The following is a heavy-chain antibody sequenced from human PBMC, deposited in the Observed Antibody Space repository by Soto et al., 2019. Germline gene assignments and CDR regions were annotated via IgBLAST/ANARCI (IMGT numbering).Heavy chain of an antibody. V-gene: IGHV1-3*01. CDR1: GYTFTSYA. CDR2: INAGNGNT. CDR3: ARGRWELQGSWAT. Sequence: QVQLVQSGAEVKKPGASVKVSCKASGYTFTSYAMHWVRQAPGQRLEWMGWINAGNGNTKYSQKFQGRVTMTRNTSISTAYMELSSLRSEDTAVYYCARGRWELQGSWATWGQGTLVTVSS. D-gene: IGHD1-26*01. J-gene: IGHJ5*02.